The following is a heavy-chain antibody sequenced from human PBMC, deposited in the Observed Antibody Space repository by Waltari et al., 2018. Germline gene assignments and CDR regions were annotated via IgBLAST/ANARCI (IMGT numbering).Heavy chain of an antibody. CDR3: ARDGEMYCSSTSCYYFDH. J-gene: IGHJ4*02. D-gene: IGHD2-2*01. CDR2: ISYDGSNK. Sequence: QGQLVESGGGVVQPGRSLRLSCAASGFNFIIYTMHGVRQAPGKGLEWVAVISYDGSNKYHADSVKGRFTISRDNSKNTLYLQMNSLRTEDTAVYYCARDGEMYCSSTSCYYFDHWGQGTLVTVSS. CDR1: GFNFIIYT. V-gene: IGHV3-30*04.